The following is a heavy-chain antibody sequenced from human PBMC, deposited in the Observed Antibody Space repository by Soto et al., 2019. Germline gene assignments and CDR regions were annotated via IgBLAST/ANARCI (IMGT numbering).Heavy chain of an antibody. J-gene: IGHJ4*02. CDR1: GFTFSSYA. D-gene: IGHD3-3*01. Sequence: EVQLLESGGGLVQPGGSLRLSCAASGFTFSSYAMSWVRQAPGKGLEWVSVISGSGSSTYYAYSVKGRFTISRDNYKKRLYVQMNSRSAEDTAVYYCAKMRDFWSGSTTYHFDYWGQGTHVTVSS. CDR2: ISGSGSST. V-gene: IGHV3-23*01. CDR3: AKMRDFWSGSTTYHFDY.